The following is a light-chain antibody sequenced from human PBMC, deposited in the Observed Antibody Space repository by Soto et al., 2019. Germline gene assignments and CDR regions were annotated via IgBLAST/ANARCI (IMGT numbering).Light chain of an antibody. CDR3: SSFAGNKNLV. CDR1: SSDVGGYNY. Sequence: QSALTQPPSASGSPGQSVTISCTGTSSDVGGYNYVSWYQQHPGKAPKLMISEVSKRPSGVPDRFSGSKSGNTASLTVSGLQSEDEADYYCSSFAGNKNLVLGGGTKLTVL. J-gene: IGLJ2*01. CDR2: EVS. V-gene: IGLV2-8*01.